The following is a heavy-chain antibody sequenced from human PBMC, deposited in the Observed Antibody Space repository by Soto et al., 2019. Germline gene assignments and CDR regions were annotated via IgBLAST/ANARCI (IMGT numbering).Heavy chain of an antibody. Sequence: EAQLVESGGGVVQPGGSLRLSCAAAGFTFSSYSMNWVRQAPGKGVEGVSYISSSSSTIYYADSVTGRFTISRDNAKNSLYLQMNSLRDEDTAVYYCAREWNPLNCFDPWGQGALFSVSS. J-gene: IGHJ5*02. V-gene: IGHV3-48*02. CDR1: GFTFSSYS. D-gene: IGHD1-1*01. CDR2: ISSSSSTI. CDR3: AREWNPLNCFDP.